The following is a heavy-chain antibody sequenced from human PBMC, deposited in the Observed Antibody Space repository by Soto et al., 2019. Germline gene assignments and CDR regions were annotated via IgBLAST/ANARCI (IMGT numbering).Heavy chain of an antibody. CDR3: AKETGYSYGFQPNALDV. Sequence: GSLRLSCAGSGFTFSRYAMNWVRQAPGKGLEWVSIISSRGDRTSYAESVKGRFTISRDDSKNTLFLHMNSLGAEDTAVYYCAKETGYSYGFQPNALDVWGQGTTVTVSS. CDR1: GFTFSRYA. CDR2: ISSRGDRT. J-gene: IGHJ6*02. D-gene: IGHD5-18*01. V-gene: IGHV3-23*01.